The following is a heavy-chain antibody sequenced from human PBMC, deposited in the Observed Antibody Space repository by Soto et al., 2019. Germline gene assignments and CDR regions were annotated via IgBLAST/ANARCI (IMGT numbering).Heavy chain of an antibody. CDR1: GYTFTSYD. V-gene: IGHV1-8*01. J-gene: IGHJ6*02. CDR2: MNPNSGNT. Sequence: ASVKVSCKASGYTFTSYDINWVRQATGQGLEWMGWMNPNSGNTGYAQKFQGRVTMTRNTSISTAYMELSSLRSEDTAVYFCARGRNIVVVPADPYYYYGMDVLGQGTTVTVSS. CDR3: ARGRNIVVVPADPYYYYGMDV. D-gene: IGHD2-2*01.